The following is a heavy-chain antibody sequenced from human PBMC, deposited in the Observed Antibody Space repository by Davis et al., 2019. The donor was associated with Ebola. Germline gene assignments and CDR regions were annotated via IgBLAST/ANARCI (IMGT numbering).Heavy chain of an antibody. CDR2: IYPGDSDT. J-gene: IGHJ4*02. D-gene: IGHD2-15*01. Sequence: GESLKISCEASGYSFTNYWIGWVRQMPGKGLEWMGIIYPGDSDTRYSPSFQGQVTISADKSISTAYLQWSSLKASDTAMYYCARGYCSGGSCPGYFDYWGQGTLVTVSS. CDR3: ARGYCSGGSCPGYFDY. V-gene: IGHV5-51*01. CDR1: GYSFTNYW.